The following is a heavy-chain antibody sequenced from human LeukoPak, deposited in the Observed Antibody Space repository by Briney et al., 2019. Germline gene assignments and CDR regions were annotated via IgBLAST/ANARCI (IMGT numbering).Heavy chain of an antibody. CDR2: IYHSGST. V-gene: IGHV4-39*07. J-gene: IGHJ4*02. CDR1: GGSISSGSYY. D-gene: IGHD6-19*01. CDR3: ARVWAVADTGYFDY. Sequence: PSETLSLTCTVSGGSISSGSYYWGWIRQPPGKGLEWIGSIYHSGSTYYSPSLKSRVTISVDTSKNQFSLKLSSLTVADTAVYYCARVWAVADTGYFDYWGQGTLVTVSS.